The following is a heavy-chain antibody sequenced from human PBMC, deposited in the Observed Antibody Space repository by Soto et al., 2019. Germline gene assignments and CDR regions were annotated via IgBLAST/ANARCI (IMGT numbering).Heavy chain of an antibody. Sequence: LRLSCAASGFSVGSNYMTWVRQSPGKGLEWVSAIGTAGDTYYPGSVKGRFTISRENAKNSLYLQMNSLRAEDTAVYYCARVLRYFDWLPTYYYYGMDVWGQGTTVTVSS. CDR3: ARVLRYFDWLPTYYYYGMDV. CDR2: IGTAGDT. D-gene: IGHD3-9*01. J-gene: IGHJ6*02. CDR1: GFSVGSNY. V-gene: IGHV3-13*01.